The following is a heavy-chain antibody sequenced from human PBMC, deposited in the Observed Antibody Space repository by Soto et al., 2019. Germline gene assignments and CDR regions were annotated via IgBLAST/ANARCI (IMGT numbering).Heavy chain of an antibody. D-gene: IGHD2-15*01. Sequence: SQTLSLTCAISGDSVSSNSATWSWIRQSPSRGLEWLGRTYYRSKWYNEYAVSVRSRITINPDTSKNQFSLQLNSVTPEDSAVYYCARKYGYSFDYRGQGTLVTVSS. CDR1: GDSVSSNSAT. CDR2: TYYRSKWYN. J-gene: IGHJ4*02. CDR3: ARKYGYSFDY. V-gene: IGHV6-1*01.